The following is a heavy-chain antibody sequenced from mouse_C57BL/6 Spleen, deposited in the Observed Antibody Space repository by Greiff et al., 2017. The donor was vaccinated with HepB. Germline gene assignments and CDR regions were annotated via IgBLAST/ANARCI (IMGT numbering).Heavy chain of an antibody. V-gene: IGHV1-69*01. CDR2: IDPSDSYT. D-gene: IGHD2-1*01. CDR1: GYTFTSYW. CDR3: ARGGGNFFAY. Sequence: VQLQQPGAELVMPGASVKLSCKASGYTFTSYWMHWVKQRPGQGLEWIGEIDPSDSYTNYNQKFKGKSTLTVDKSSSTAYMQLSSLTSEDSAVYYCARGGGNFFAYWGQGTLVTVSA. J-gene: IGHJ3*01.